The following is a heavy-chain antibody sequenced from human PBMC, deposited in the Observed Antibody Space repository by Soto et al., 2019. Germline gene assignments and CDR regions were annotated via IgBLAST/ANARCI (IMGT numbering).Heavy chain of an antibody. D-gene: IGHD2-21*02. V-gene: IGHV4-59*08. CDR2: ISYPGTT. CDR1: NDSISNYY. J-gene: IGHJ5*02. Sequence: QVHLHESGPGLVKPSEILSLTCTVSNDSISNYYWNWIRQSPGKGLEWIGYISYPGTTNYNPSLKSRVAISLDTSKKQFSLTLSSVTAADTAVYFCARGGVMVTDNWLDPWGQGTLVTVSS. CDR3: ARGGVMVTDNWLDP.